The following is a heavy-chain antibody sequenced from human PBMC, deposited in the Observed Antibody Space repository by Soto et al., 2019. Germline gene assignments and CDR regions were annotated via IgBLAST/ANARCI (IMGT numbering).Heavy chain of an antibody. V-gene: IGHV4-39*07. J-gene: IGHJ5*02. CDR2: IYHSGST. Sequence: SETLSLTCTVSGGSIGSSTYYWGWIRQPPGKGLEWIGEIYHSGSTNYNPSLKSRVTISVDKSKNQFSLKLSSVTAADTAVYYCARAYDYSSNWFDPWGQGTLVTVSS. CDR3: ARAYDYSSNWFDP. CDR1: GGSIGSSTYY. D-gene: IGHD4-4*01.